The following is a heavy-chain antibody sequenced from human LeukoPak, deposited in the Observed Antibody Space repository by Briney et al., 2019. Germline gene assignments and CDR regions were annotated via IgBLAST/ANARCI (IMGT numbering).Heavy chain of an antibody. CDR1: GFTFSGYA. CDR3: AKSDPYGDSLIEI. J-gene: IGHJ4*02. V-gene: IGHV3-48*03. D-gene: IGHD4-17*01. Sequence: GGSQRLSCAASGFTFSGYAMNWVRQAPGKGLEWLSYISTTGITTYYADSVKGRFTISRDNAKNSLYLQMNSLRAEDTAVYYCAKSDPYGDSLIEIWGQGALVTVSS. CDR2: ISTTGITT.